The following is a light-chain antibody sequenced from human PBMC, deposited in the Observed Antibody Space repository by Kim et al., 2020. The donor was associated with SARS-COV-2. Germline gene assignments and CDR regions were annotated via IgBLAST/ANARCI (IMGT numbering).Light chain of an antibody. J-gene: IGKJ3*01. CDR3: QQYGVFT. Sequence: ALSPGKRATLSCRASQSVSSSYLAWYQQKPGQAPRLLIYGASSRATGIPDRFSGSGSGTDFTLTISRLEPEDFAVYYCQQYGVFTFGPGTKVDIK. CDR2: GAS. CDR1: QSVSSSY. V-gene: IGKV3-20*01.